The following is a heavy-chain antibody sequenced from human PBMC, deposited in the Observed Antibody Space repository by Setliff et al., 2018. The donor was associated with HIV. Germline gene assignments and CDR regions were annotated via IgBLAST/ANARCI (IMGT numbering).Heavy chain of an antibody. J-gene: IGHJ6*02. V-gene: IGHV4-38-2*01. D-gene: IGHD3-10*01. CDR2: IYHSGST. CDR1: GYSISSGYY. CDR3: AKELEEGLWVGDHYFYYGMDV. Sequence: SETLSLTCAVSGYSISSGYYWGWIRQPPGKGLEWIGSIYHSGSTYYNPSLKSRVTISVDTSKNQFSLKLSSVTAADTALYYCAKELEEGLWVGDHYFYYGMDVWGQGTMVTVSS.